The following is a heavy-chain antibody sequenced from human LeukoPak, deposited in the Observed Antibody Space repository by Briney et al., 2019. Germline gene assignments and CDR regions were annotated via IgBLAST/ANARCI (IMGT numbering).Heavy chain of an antibody. CDR1: GGTFSSYA. Sequence: GASAKVSCKASGGTFSSYAISWVRQAPGQGLEWMGGIIPIFGTANYAQKFQGRVTITTDESTSTAYMELSSLRSEDTAVYYCARESAYIVATNYYYYYMDVWGKGTTVTVSS. CDR3: ARESAYIVATNYYYYYMDV. D-gene: IGHD5-12*01. V-gene: IGHV1-69*05. CDR2: IIPIFGTA. J-gene: IGHJ6*03.